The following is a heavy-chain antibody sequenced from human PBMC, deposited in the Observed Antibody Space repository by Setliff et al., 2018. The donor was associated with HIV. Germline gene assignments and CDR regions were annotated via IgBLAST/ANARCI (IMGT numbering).Heavy chain of an antibody. Sequence: ASVKVSCKASGYSFTGYYIHWMRQAPGQGPEWLGWINPNSGGTNYAQKFKGRVTMTRDTSISTASMDLRSLRSDDTAVSYCARGGQNALRYFDWLPEGEYFHHWGQGTLVTVSS. CDR3: ARGGQNALRYFDWLPEGEYFHH. CDR1: GYSFTGYY. J-gene: IGHJ1*01. CDR2: INPNSGGT. D-gene: IGHD3-9*01. V-gene: IGHV1-2*02.